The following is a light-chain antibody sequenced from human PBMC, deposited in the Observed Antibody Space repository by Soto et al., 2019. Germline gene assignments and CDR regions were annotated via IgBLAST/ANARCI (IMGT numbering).Light chain of an antibody. CDR1: QSLLHSNGYNY. CDR3: MQALQTWT. J-gene: IGKJ1*01. Sequence: DIVMTQSPLSLPVAPGEPASISCRCSQSLLHSNGYNYLDWYLQKPGQSPQLLIYLGSNRASGVPDRFSGSGSGTDFTLKISRVEAEDVGVYYCMQALQTWTFGQGTKVDIK. V-gene: IGKV2-28*01. CDR2: LGS.